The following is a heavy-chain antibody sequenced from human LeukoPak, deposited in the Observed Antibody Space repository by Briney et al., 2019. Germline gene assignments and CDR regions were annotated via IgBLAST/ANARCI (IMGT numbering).Heavy chain of an antibody. J-gene: IGHJ5*02. D-gene: IGHD2-2*02. Sequence: NPGGSLRLSCAGSGFTFSTHTMNWVRQAPGRGLEWVSSIGANSDDVYYADSVKGRFTISRDNAENSLYLQMNSLRTEDTAVYYCVRIPNTAGFPNWFDPWGQGTLVTVSS. CDR3: VRIPNTAGFPNWFDP. CDR2: IGANSDDV. V-gene: IGHV3-21*01. CDR1: GFTFSTHT.